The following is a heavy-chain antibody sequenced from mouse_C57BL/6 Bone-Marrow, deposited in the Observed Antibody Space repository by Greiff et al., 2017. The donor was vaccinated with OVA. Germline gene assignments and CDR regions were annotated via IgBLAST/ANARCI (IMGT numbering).Heavy chain of an antibody. CDR2: ISNGGGST. J-gene: IGHJ1*03. CDR3: ARHALYYGSTDWYFDV. CDR1: GFTFSDYY. V-gene: IGHV5-12*01. Sequence: EVKLQESGGGLVQPGGSLKLSCAASGFTFSDYYMYWVRQTPEKRLEWVAYISNGGGSTYYPDTVKGRFTISRDNAKNTLYLQMSRLKSEDTAMYYCARHALYYGSTDWYFDVWGTGTTVTVSS. D-gene: IGHD1-1*01.